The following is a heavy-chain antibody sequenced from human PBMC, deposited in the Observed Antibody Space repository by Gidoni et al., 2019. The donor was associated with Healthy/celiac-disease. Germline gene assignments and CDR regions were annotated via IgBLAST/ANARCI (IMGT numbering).Heavy chain of an antibody. J-gene: IGHJ5*02. Sequence: QVQLQESGPGRVKPSQTLSLTCTVSGGSISSGGYYWSWIRQHPGKGLEWIGYIYYSGSTYYNPSLKSRVTISVYTSKNQFSLKLSSVTAADTAVYYCARDPEFGDGSSSWHWFDPWGQGTLVTVSS. CDR3: ARDPEFGDGSSSWHWFDP. D-gene: IGHD6-13*01. V-gene: IGHV4-31*03. CDR2: IYYSGST. CDR1: GGSISSGGYY.